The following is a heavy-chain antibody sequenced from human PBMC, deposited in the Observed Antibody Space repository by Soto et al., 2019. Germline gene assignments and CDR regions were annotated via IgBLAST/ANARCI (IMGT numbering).Heavy chain of an antibody. CDR1: GFTFSSYW. J-gene: IGHJ6*03. D-gene: IGHD2-2*01. V-gene: IGHV3-7*01. CDR3: ARVEGYCSSTSCYYYYMDV. Sequence: EVQLVESGGGLVQPGGSLRLSCAASGFTFSSYWMSWVRQAPGKGLEWVANIKQDGSEKYYVDSVKGRFTISRDNAKNSLYLQMNSLRAEDTAVYYCARVEGYCSSTSCYYYYMDVWGKGTTFTVSS. CDR2: IKQDGSEK.